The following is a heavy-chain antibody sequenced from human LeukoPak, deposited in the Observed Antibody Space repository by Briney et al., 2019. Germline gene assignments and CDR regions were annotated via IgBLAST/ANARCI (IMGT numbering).Heavy chain of an antibody. CDR3: AKDGEVGSYYYYGMDV. Sequence: SVKVSCKASGYTFTSYGISWVRQAPGQGLEWMGGIIPIFGTANYAQKFQGRVTITTDESTSTAYMELSSLRAEDTALYYCAKDGEVGSYYYYGMDVWGQGTTVTVSS. CDR2: IIPIFGTA. D-gene: IGHD1-26*01. V-gene: IGHV1-69*05. J-gene: IGHJ6*02. CDR1: GYTFTSYG.